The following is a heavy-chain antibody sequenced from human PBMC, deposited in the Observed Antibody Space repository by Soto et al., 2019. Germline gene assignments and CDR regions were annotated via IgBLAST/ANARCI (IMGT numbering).Heavy chain of an antibody. CDR3: ARDPKTSGGQHWAFNYFDS. CDR2: ISYDGTNK. CDR1: VFSFSISP. Sequence: WWSLRLSCSASVFSFSISPMHWLRQAPGKGPEWVALISYDGTNKFYADSVKGRFTISRDNSKSTLYLQVDSLRPEDAAVYYCARDPKTSGGQHWAFNYFDSWGQGTLVTVPQ. J-gene: IGHJ4*02. D-gene: IGHD7-27*01. V-gene: IGHV3-30-3*01.